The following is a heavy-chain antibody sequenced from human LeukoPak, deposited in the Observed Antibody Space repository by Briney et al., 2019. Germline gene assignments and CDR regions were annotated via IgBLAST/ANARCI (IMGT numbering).Heavy chain of an antibody. CDR2: IYTSGST. D-gene: IGHD3-22*01. J-gene: IGHJ4*02. CDR3: ARASYDTPFDY. V-gene: IGHV4-61*02. CDR1: GGSISSGSYY. Sequence: SETLSLTCTVSGGSISSGSYYWSWIRQPAGKGLEWIGRIYTSGSTNYNPSLKSRVIISVDTSKNQFSLKLSSVTAADTAVYYCARASYDTPFDYWGQGTLVTVSS.